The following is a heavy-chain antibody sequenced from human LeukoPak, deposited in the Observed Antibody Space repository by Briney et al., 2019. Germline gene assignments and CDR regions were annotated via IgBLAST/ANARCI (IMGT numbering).Heavy chain of an antibody. D-gene: IGHD6-13*01. CDR2: IYPGDSDT. Sequence: EESLKISCKGSGYSFTSYWIGWVRQMPGKGLEWMGIIYPGDSDTRYSPSFQGQVTISADKSISTAYLQWSSLKASDTAMYYCARGAAADKYYFDYWGQGTLVTVSS. J-gene: IGHJ4*02. CDR1: GYSFTSYW. CDR3: ARGAAADKYYFDY. V-gene: IGHV5-51*01.